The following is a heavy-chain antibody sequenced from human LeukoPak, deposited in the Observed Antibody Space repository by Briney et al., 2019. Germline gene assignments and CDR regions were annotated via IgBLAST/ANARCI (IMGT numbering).Heavy chain of an antibody. CDR2: ISWNSGSI. V-gene: IGHV3-9*01. D-gene: IGHD3-22*01. CDR3: AKDLSWLLRGTYYFDY. Sequence: GGSLTLSCAASGFTFDDYAMHWVRQAPGKGLEWVSGISWNSGSIGYADSVKGRFTISRDNAKNSLYLQMNSLRAEDTALYYCAKDLSWLLRGTYYFDYWGQGTLVTVSS. CDR1: GFTFDDYA. J-gene: IGHJ4*02.